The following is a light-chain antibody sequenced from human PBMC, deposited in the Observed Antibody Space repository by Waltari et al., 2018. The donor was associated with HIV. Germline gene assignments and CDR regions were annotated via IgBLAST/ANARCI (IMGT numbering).Light chain of an antibody. CDR2: KVY. CDR3: MQATQFPRT. V-gene: IGKV2-24*01. J-gene: IGKJ4*02. Sequence: VLTQTPLSSSVTLGQPASISCRSSENLEHSDGNIYLSWLHQRPGQTPRLLLYKVYKPFSGVPDRFSGSGAGTDFTLKISTVEPEDVGVYYCMQATQFPRTFGPGTTVEI. CDR1: ENLEHSDGNIY.